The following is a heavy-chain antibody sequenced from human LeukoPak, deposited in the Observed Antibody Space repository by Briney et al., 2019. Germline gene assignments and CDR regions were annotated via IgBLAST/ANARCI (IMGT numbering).Heavy chain of an antibody. V-gene: IGHV4-34*01. CDR1: GGSFSGYY. J-gene: IGHJ4*02. CDR2: INHSGST. CDR3: ARGPYCTNGVCYKGFDY. Sequence: PSETLSLTCAVYGGSFSGYYWSWIRQPPGKGLEWIGEINHSGSTNYNPSLKSRVTISVDTSKNQFSLTLSSVTAADTAVYYCARGPYCTNGVCYKGFDYWGQGTLVTVSS. D-gene: IGHD2-8*01.